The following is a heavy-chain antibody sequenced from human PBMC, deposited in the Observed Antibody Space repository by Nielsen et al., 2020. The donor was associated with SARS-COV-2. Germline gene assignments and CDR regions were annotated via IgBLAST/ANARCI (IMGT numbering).Heavy chain of an antibody. CDR1: GGSISSSNW. J-gene: IGHJ6*03. CDR3: ARGRDSGYFYSRYYYYYMDV. CDR2: IYHSGST. V-gene: IGHV4-4*02. D-gene: IGHD5-12*01. Sequence: SETLSLTCAVSGGSISSSNWWSWVRQPPGKGLEWIGEIYHSGSTNYNPSLKSRVTISVDKSKNQFSLKLSSVTAADTAVYYCARGRDSGYFYSRYYYYYMDVWGKGTTVTVSS.